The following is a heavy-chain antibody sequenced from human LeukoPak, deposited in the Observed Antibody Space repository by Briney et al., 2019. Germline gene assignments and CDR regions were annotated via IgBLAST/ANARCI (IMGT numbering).Heavy chain of an antibody. CDR1: GGSITSLY. J-gene: IGHJ4*02. D-gene: IGHD3-10*01. V-gene: IGHV4-34*01. CDR2: INHSGST. CDR3: ARGKSNLVTGSGSKYYFDY. Sequence: SETLSLTCAVSGGSITSLYCNWIRQPPGKGLEWIGEINHSGSTNYNPSLKSRVTISVDTSKNQFSLKLSSVTAADTAVYYCARGKSNLVTGSGSKYYFDYWGQGTLVTVSS.